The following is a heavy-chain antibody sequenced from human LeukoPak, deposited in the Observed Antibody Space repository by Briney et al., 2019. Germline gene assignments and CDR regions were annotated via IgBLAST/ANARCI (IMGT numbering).Heavy chain of an antibody. CDR1: GGSISSYS. CDR3: ARGGVDSSGRDTEV. J-gene: IGHJ4*02. D-gene: IGHD3-22*01. CDR2: IYYSGST. V-gene: IGHV4-59*12. Sequence: PSETLSLTCTVSGGSISSYSWTWIRQPPGKGLEWIGSIYYSGSTNYNPSLKSRVTVSVDTSKNQFSLKLSSVTAADTAVYYCARGGVDSSGRDTEVWGQGTLVTVSS.